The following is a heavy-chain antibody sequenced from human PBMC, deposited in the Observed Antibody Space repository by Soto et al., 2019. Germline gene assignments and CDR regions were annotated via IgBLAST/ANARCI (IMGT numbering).Heavy chain of an antibody. CDR3: ASGTNGAFFVY. CDR1: GFTFSDYY. J-gene: IGHJ4*02. D-gene: IGHD2-8*01. V-gene: IGHV3-11*01. Sequence: ESGGGLVKPGGSLRLSCAASGFTFSDYYMSWIRQAPGKELEWVSYISSRSSTIFYADSVKGRFTISRDNVKNSLYLQMNSLRAEDTAVYYCASGTNGAFFVYWGQGILVTVSS. CDR2: ISSRSSTI.